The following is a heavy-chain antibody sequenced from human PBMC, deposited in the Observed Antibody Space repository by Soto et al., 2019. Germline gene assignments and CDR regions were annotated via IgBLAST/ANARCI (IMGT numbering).Heavy chain of an antibody. Sequence: ASVKVSCKASGGTFSSYTISWVRQAPGQGLEWMGRIIPILGIANYAQKFQGRVTITADKSTSTAYMELSSLRSEDTAVYYCARDEIKGVPAALFDYWGQGTLVTVSS. J-gene: IGHJ4*02. CDR3: ARDEIKGVPAALFDY. CDR1: GGTFSSYT. V-gene: IGHV1-69*04. D-gene: IGHD2-2*01. CDR2: IIPILGIA.